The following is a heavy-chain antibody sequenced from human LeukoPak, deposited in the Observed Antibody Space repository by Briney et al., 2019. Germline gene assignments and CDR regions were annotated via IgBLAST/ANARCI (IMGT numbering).Heavy chain of an antibody. CDR2: ISYDGSNK. CDR3: AKDPLDCGGDCYSSSDY. V-gene: IGHV3-30*18. D-gene: IGHD2-21*02. CDR1: GFTLSNAW. Sequence: PGGSLRLSCAASGFTLSNAWMNWVRQAPGKGLEWVAVISYDGSNKYYADSVKGRFTISRDNSKNTLYLQMNSLRAEDTAVYYCAKDPLDCGGDCYSSSDYWGQGTLVTVSS. J-gene: IGHJ4*02.